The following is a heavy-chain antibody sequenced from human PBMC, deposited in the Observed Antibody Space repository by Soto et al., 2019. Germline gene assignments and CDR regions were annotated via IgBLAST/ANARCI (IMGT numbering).Heavy chain of an antibody. V-gene: IGHV4-39*01. CDR3: ARHSGVAKTRYYYMDV. J-gene: IGHJ6*03. Sequence: SETLSLTCTVSGGSISSSSYYWGWIRQPPGKGLEWIGSIYYSGSTYYNPSLKSRVTISVDTSKNQFSLKLISVTAADTAVYYCARHSGVAKTRYYYMDVWGKGTTVTVSS. CDR2: IYYSGST. D-gene: IGHD3-10*01. CDR1: GGSISSSSYY.